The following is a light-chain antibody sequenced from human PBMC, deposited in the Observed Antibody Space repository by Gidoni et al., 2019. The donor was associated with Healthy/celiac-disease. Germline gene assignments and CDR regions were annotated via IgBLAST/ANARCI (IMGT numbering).Light chain of an antibody. CDR3: SSYAGSNGVV. V-gene: IGLV2-8*01. CDR2: VVS. Sequence: QSALTQPPSASGSPGQSVTISCTGTSSDVGGYNYVSWYQQHPGKAPKLMIYVVSKRPSGVPDRFSGSKSGNTASLTVSGLQAEDEADYYCSSYAGSNGVVFGGGTKLTVL. CDR1: SSDVGGYNY. J-gene: IGLJ2*01.